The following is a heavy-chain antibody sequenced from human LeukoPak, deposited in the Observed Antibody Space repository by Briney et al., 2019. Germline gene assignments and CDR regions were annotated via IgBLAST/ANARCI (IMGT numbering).Heavy chain of an antibody. Sequence: SETLSLTCTVYRGSFSDYYWSWIRQPPGKRLEWIGEINHSGSTNYIPSLKSRVTISVDTSKNQFSLRLSSVTAADTAVYYCARKSRRSTPLAAFDIWGQGTMVTVSS. CDR2: INHSGST. J-gene: IGHJ3*02. CDR1: RGSFSDYY. V-gene: IGHV4-34*01. CDR3: ARKSRRSTPLAAFDI.